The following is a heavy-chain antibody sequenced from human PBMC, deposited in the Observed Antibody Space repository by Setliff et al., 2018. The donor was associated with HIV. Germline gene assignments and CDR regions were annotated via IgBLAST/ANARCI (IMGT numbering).Heavy chain of an antibody. CDR2: IYHTGST. J-gene: IGHJ5*02. CDR1: GNSISSGYY. V-gene: IGHV4-38-2*01. CDR3: ARSKHGNWFDT. Sequence: ASETLSLTCVVSGNSISSGYYWGWVRQPPGKGLEWIGSIYHTGSTYYNPSLKGRVTISVDTSKNQFSLKLTSLTAADTAVYYCARSKHGNWFDTWGQGSQVTVSS.